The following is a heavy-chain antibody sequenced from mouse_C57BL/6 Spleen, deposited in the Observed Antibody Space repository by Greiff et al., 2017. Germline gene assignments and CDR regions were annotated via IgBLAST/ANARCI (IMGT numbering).Heavy chain of an antibody. CDR3: ARKDYYGSSYDYYAMDY. D-gene: IGHD1-1*01. V-gene: IGHV14-2*01. J-gene: IGHJ4*01. CDR1: GFNIKDYY. Sequence: DVKLVESGAELVKPGASVKLSCTASGFNIKDYYMHWVKQRTEQGLEWIGRIDPEDGETKYAPKFQGKATITADTSSNTAYLQLSSLTSEDTAVYYCARKDYYGSSYDYYAMDYWGKGTSVTVSS. CDR2: IDPEDGET.